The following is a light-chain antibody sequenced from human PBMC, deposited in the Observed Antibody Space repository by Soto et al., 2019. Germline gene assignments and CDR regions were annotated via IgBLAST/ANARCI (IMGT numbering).Light chain of an antibody. CDR1: QSVSSSY. V-gene: IGKV3-20*01. CDR2: GAS. J-gene: IGKJ2*01. Sequence: EIVLTQSPGTLSLSPGERATLSCRASQSVSSSYLAWYQQKPGQAPRLLIYGASSRATGITDRFSGSASGTDFTLTISRLEPEDFAVYYCQQYGSSPYTFGQGTKLEIK. CDR3: QQYGSSPYT.